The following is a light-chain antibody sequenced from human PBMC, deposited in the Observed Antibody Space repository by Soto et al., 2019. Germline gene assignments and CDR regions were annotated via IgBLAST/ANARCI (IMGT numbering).Light chain of an antibody. Sequence: DIQMTHSPSTLSASVLYIVTITFRASQSIRSWLAWYQQRPGKAPKVLIYDASSLESGVPTRISGSGSGTEFTLTISSLQPDDFATYYCQNYNSYSEEFGQGTKVDIK. V-gene: IGKV1-5*01. CDR2: DAS. CDR3: QNYNSYSEE. CDR1: QSIRSW. J-gene: IGKJ1*01.